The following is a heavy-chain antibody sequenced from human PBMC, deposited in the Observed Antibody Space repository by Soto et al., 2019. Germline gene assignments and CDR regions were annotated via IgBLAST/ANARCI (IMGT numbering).Heavy chain of an antibody. CDR2: IIPIFGTA. V-gene: IGHV1-69*13. J-gene: IGHJ1*01. D-gene: IGHD3-22*01. Sequence: SVKVYCKASGGTFSSYAISWVRQAPGQGLEWMGGIIPIFGTANYAQKFQGRVTITADESTSTAYMELSSLRSEDTAVYYCASSQYXYDSSGYYEHGAEYFQHWGQGTLVTVSS. CDR1: GGTFSSYA. CDR3: ASSQYXYDSSGYYEHGAEYFQH.